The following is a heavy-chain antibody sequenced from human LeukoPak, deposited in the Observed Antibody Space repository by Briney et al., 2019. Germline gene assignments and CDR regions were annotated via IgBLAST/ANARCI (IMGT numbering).Heavy chain of an antibody. CDR2: IYTYATGGTST. D-gene: IGHD6-13*01. CDR3: ARLKSRGAAAGINHYYYGMDV. CDR1: GGSTTDSY. Sequence: SETLSLTCTVSGGSTTDSYWTWIRQPAGKGLEYIGRIYTYATGGTSTNYNPSLKSRITMSIDTSKNQFSLKLSSVTAADTAVYYCARLKSRGAAAGINHYYYGMDVWGQGTTVTVSS. J-gene: IGHJ6*02. V-gene: IGHV4-4*07.